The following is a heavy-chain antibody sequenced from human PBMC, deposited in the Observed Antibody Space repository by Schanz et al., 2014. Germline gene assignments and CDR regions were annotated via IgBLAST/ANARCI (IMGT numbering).Heavy chain of an antibody. Sequence: DVQLAESGGGLVQPGGSLRLSCAASGFTLSSYALSWVRQSPGKGLVWISRINSDGSSASYADSVKGRFTISRDNAKNTLYLQMNSVRAEDSAVYYCTRGSGSRSYGWYYDSWGQGTLVTVSS. CDR3: TRGSGSRSYGWYYDS. CDR1: GFTLSSYA. CDR2: INSDGSSA. J-gene: IGHJ4*02. V-gene: IGHV3-74*02. D-gene: IGHD3-10*01.